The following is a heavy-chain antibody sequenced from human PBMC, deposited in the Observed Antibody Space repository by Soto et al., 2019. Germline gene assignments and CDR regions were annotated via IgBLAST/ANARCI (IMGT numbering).Heavy chain of an antibody. J-gene: IGHJ4*02. CDR1: GGSFSGYY. Sequence: SETLSLTCAGYGGSFSGYYWSWIRQPPGKGLEWIGEINHSGSTNYNPSLKSRVTISVDTSKNQFSLKLSSVTAADTAVYYCARYCSGGSCYSRTIDYWGQGTLVTVSS. D-gene: IGHD2-15*01. CDR2: INHSGST. CDR3: ARYCSGGSCYSRTIDY. V-gene: IGHV4-34*01.